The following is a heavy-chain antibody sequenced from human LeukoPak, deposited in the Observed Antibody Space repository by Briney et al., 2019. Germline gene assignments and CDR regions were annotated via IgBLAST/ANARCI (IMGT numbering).Heavy chain of an antibody. V-gene: IGHV3-74*01. J-gene: IGHJ4*02. CDR1: GFTFSSYW. CDR3: ARFYWSARSFDY. Sequence: GGSLRLSCAASGFTFSSYWMHWFRQAPGKGLVWVSRINSDGSSTSYADSVKGRFTISRDNAKNTLYLQMKSLRAEDTAVYYCARFYWSARSFDYWGQGTLVTVSS. CDR2: INSDGSST. D-gene: IGHD2-15*01.